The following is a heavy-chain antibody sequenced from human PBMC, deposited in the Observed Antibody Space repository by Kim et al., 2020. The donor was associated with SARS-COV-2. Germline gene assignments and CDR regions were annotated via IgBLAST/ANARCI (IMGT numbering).Heavy chain of an antibody. D-gene: IGHD6-19*01. CDR3: AKDQSGLGITVAGFDY. V-gene: IGHV3-23*01. Sequence: GGSLRLSCVASGFTLRNYAMSWVRQAPGKGLEWVSFISSSGDRTKYADSVKGRFTISRDISEHTVNLQMDSLRAEDTAVYYCAKDQSGLGITVAGFDYWGQGTLVTVSS. CDR2: ISSSGDRT. J-gene: IGHJ4*02. CDR1: GFTLRNYA.